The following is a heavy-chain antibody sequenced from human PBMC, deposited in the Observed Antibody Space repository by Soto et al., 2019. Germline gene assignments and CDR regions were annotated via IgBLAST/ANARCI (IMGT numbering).Heavy chain of an antibody. CDR2: IIPILGIA. Sequence: QVQLVQSGAEVKKPGSSVKVSCKASGGTFSSYTISWVRQAPGQGLEWMGRIIPILGIANYAQKFQGRVTITADKSTSTAYMELSSLRSNNTAVYYCARVDSSSDTCSHAFDIWGQGTMVTVSS. J-gene: IGHJ3*02. CDR3: ARVDSSSDTCSHAFDI. V-gene: IGHV1-69*02. CDR1: GGTFSSYT. D-gene: IGHD6-13*01.